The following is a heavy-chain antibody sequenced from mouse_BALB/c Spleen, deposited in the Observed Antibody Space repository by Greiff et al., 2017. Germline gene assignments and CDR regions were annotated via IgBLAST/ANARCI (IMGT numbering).Heavy chain of an antibody. CDR3: ARCYGSSYGFDY. CDR2: ISSGGGNT. Sequence: EVKLVESGGGLVKPGGSLKLSCAASGFTFSSYTMSWVRQTPEKRLEWVATISSGGGNTYYPDSVKGRFPISRDNAKNNLYLQMSSLRSEDTALYYCARCYGSSYGFDYWGQGTTLTVSS. J-gene: IGHJ2*01. CDR1: GFTFSSYT. D-gene: IGHD1-1*01. V-gene: IGHV5-9*03.